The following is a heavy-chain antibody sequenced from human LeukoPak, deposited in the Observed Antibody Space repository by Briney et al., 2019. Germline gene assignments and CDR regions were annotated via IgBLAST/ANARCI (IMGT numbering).Heavy chain of an antibody. CDR1: GYTFTSYD. CDR3: ARGYGDYSYYYYGMDV. V-gene: IGHV1-8*01. CDR2: MNPNSGNT. D-gene: IGHD4-17*01. Sequence: ASVKVSCKASGYTFTSYDINWVRQATGQGLEWMGWMNPNSGNTGYAQKFQGRVTMTRNTPISTAYMELSSLRSEDTAVYYCARGYGDYSYYYYGMDVWGQGTTVTVSS. J-gene: IGHJ6*02.